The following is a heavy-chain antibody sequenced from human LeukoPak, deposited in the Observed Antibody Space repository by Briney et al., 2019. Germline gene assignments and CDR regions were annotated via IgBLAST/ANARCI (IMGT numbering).Heavy chain of an antibody. J-gene: IGHJ4*02. CDR1: GFTFSSYA. D-gene: IGHD3-16*02. V-gene: IGHV3-23*01. CDR2: ISGSGGST. Sequence: GGSLRLSCAASGFTFSSYAMSWVRQAPGKGLEWVSAISGSGGSTYYADSVKGRFTISRDNSKNTLYLQMNSLRAEDTAVYYCASPRDYDYVWGSYRFDYWGQGTLVTVSS. CDR3: ASPRDYDYVWGSYRFDY.